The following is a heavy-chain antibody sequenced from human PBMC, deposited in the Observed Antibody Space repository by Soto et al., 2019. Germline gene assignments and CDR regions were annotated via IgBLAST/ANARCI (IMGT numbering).Heavy chain of an antibody. Sequence: EVQLLESGGGLVQPGGSLRLSCAASGFTLNRYAMSWVRQAPGKGLEWVSGIRARGGDTWYADSVKGRFTISRDDSKNTLYLQMSSLRAEDTAVYYCAKDQENGYYDTTRPPDCWGQGTLVSVSS. D-gene: IGHD3-22*01. CDR1: GFTLNRYA. J-gene: IGHJ4*02. CDR3: AKDQENGYYDTTRPPDC. V-gene: IGHV3-23*01. CDR2: IRARGGDT.